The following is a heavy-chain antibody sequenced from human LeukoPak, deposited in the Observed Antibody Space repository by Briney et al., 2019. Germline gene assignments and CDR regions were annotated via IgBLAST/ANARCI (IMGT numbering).Heavy chain of an antibody. CDR3: AKDRGGFSGDALDI. CDR2: IKSKTDGGTT. V-gene: IGHV3-15*01. J-gene: IGHJ3*02. D-gene: IGHD6-25*01. CDR1: GFTFSNAW. Sequence: GGSLRLSCAASGFTFSNAWMSWVRQAPGKGLEWVGRIKSKTDGGTTDYAAPVKGRFTISRDNPKNTLYLQMNSLRPEDTAVYYCAKDRGGFSGDALDIWGQGTMVTVSS.